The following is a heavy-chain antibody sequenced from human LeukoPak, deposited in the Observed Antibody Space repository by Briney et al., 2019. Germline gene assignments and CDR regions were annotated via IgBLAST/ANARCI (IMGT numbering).Heavy chain of an antibody. Sequence: SVKVSCKASGGTFSSFPISWVRQAPGQGIEWMGGIIPIFRTSNYAQKFQGRVTITADESTSTAYMELSRLRSEDTAVYYCARDRVETPYGADAFDIWGEGTLVTVSS. V-gene: IGHV1-69*13. D-gene: IGHD4-23*01. CDR1: GGTFSSFP. CDR3: ARDRVETPYGADAFDI. CDR2: IIPIFRTS. J-gene: IGHJ3*02.